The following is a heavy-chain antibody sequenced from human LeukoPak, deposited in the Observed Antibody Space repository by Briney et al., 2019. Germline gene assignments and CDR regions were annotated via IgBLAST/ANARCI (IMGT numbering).Heavy chain of an antibody. D-gene: IGHD3-22*01. CDR1: GGTFSSYA. Sequence: SVKVSCKASGGTFSSYAISWVRQAPGQGLEWMGRIIPIFGTANYAQKFQCRVMITTDEAPSTAYMELSSLRSEDTAVYYCAREVYDSSGYHAVEYFQHWGQGTLVSVSS. CDR3: AREVYDSSGYHAVEYFQH. CDR2: IIPIFGTA. J-gene: IGHJ1*01. V-gene: IGHV1-69*05.